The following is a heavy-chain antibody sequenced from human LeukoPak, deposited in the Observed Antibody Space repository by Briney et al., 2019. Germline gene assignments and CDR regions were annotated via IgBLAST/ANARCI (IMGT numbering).Heavy chain of an antibody. CDR3: ARRAGAYSHPYDY. D-gene: IGHD4/OR15-4a*01. Sequence: GGSLRLSCAASGFTLSSSGMSWVRQPPGKGLESVSAISVSGGSTYYADSVKGRFTISRDNSKNTLYLQMNSLRAEDTAVYYCARRAGAYSHPYDYWGQGTLVTVSS. J-gene: IGHJ4*02. CDR1: GFTLSSSG. CDR2: ISVSGGST. V-gene: IGHV3-23*01.